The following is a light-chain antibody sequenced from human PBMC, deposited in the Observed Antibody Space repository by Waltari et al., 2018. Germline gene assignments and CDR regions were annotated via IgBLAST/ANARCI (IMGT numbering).Light chain of an antibody. CDR3: QQSYSTPYT. V-gene: IGKV1-39*01. CDR2: AAS. J-gene: IGKJ2*01. Sequence: DIQMTQSPSSLSASVGDRVTITCRASQSISSYLNWYLQKPGKAPKLLIYAASSLQSGVPSRFSGSGSGTDFTLTISSLQPEEFATYYCQQSYSTPYTFGQGTKLEIK. CDR1: QSISSY.